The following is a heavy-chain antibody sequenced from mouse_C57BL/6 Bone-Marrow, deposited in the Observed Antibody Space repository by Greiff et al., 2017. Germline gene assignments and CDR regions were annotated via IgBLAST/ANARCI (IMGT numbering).Heavy chain of an antibody. CDR2: ISDGGSYT. J-gene: IGHJ3*01. D-gene: IGHD2-14*01. Sequence: EVQLMESGGGLVKPGGSLKLSCAASGFTFSSYAMSWVRQTPEKRLEWVATISDGGSYTYYPDNVKGRFTISRDNATNNLYLQMSHLKSEDTAMYYCARCYYRKGVFAYWGQGTLVTVSA. CDR3: ARCYYRKGVFAY. CDR1: GFTFSSYA. V-gene: IGHV5-4*01.